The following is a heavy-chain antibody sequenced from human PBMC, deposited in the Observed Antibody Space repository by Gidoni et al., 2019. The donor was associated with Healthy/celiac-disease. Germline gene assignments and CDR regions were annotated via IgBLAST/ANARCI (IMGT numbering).Heavy chain of an antibody. J-gene: IGHJ2*01. D-gene: IGHD5-18*01. V-gene: IGHV3-23*04. Sequence: EVQLVESGGGLVQRGGSLRLSCAASGFTFSSYAMSWVRQAPGKGLEWVSAISGSGGSTYYADSVKGRFTISRDNSKNTLYLQMNSLRADDTAVYYCAKVKYSYGHYFDLWGRGTLVTVSS. CDR1: GFTFSSYA. CDR3: AKVKYSYGHYFDL. CDR2: ISGSGGST.